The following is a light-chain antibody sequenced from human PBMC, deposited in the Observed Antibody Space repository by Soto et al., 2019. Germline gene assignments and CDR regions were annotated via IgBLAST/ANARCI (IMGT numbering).Light chain of an antibody. CDR1: SSDVGGYNF. CDR2: EVT. V-gene: IGLV2-14*01. CDR3: SSCRRRATWV. Sequence: QSALTQPASVSASPGQSITISCTGTSSDVGGYNFVSWYQQHPGKAPKLMIYEVTNRPSGVSDRFSGVKSGDTASLTISGLQTDDEGDDYCSSCRRRATWVFGGGTMVTVL. J-gene: IGLJ3*02.